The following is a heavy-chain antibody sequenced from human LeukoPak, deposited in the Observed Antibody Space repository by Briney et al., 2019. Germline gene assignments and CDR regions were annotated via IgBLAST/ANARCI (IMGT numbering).Heavy chain of an antibody. CDR2: IRYDGSNK. CDR1: GFTFSSYG. Sequence: EGSLRLSCAASGFTFSSYGMHWVRQAPGKGLEWVAFIRYDGSNKYYADSVKGRFTISRDNSKNTLYLQMNSLRAEDTAVYYCAKGDDGSGSYPDYWGQGTLVTVSS. D-gene: IGHD3-10*01. V-gene: IGHV3-30*02. J-gene: IGHJ4*02. CDR3: AKGDDGSGSYPDY.